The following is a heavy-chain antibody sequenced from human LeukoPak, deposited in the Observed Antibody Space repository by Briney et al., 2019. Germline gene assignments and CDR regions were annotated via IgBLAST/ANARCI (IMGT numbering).Heavy chain of an antibody. J-gene: IGHJ5*02. D-gene: IGHD3-3*01. CDR3: ARAGDFWSGYYPNWFDP. CDR2: ISAYNGNT. V-gene: IGHV1-18*01. CDR1: GYAFNTNA. Sequence: ASVKVSCKASGYAFNTNAITWVRQAPGQGLEWMGWISAYNGNTNYAQKLQGRVTMTTDTSTSTAYMELRSLRSDDTAVYYCARAGDFWSGYYPNWFDPWGQGTLVTVSS.